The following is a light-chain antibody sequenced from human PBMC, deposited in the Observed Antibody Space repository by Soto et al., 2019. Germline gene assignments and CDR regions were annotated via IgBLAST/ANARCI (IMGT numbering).Light chain of an antibody. Sequence: IQMTQSPSSLSASVGDTVTVTCRASQGIRNYLNWFQQKPGKAPKRLISVASTLQSGVPSRLSGSGSGTEFTLTISSLQPEDSATYYCLQHNTYPYTFGQGTKLEIK. CDR3: LQHNTYPYT. CDR2: VAS. J-gene: IGKJ2*01. V-gene: IGKV1-17*01. CDR1: QGIRNY.